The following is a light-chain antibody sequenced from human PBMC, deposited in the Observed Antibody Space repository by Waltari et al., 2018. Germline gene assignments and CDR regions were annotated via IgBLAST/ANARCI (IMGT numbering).Light chain of an antibody. CDR2: KTS. CDR3: QQYNVYSLT. V-gene: IGKV1-5*03. CDR1: QSISNW. Sequence: DIQMTQSTSTLSASVGHRVPITCRASQSISNWLAWYQQKPGKAPKFLIYKTSNLESGVPSRFSGSGSGTEFTLTISSLQPDDFATYYCQQYNVYSLTFGGGTKVEIK. J-gene: IGKJ4*01.